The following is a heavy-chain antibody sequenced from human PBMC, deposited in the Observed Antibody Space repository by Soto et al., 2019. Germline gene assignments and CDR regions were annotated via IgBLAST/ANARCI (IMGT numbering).Heavy chain of an antibody. D-gene: IGHD3-22*01. V-gene: IGHV3-15*07. CDR2: IKSKTDGGTT. Sequence: GGSLRLSCAASGFTFSNAWMNWVRQAPGKGLEWVGRIKSKTDGGTTDYAAPVKGRFTISRDDSKNTLYLQMNSLKTEDTAVYYCTTPYYDSSGYYIPWGQGTLVTVSS. CDR1: GFTFSNAW. CDR3: TTPYYDSSGYYIP. J-gene: IGHJ5*02.